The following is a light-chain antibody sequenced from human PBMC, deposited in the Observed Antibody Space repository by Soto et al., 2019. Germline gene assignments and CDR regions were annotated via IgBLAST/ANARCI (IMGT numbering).Light chain of an antibody. J-gene: IGLJ1*01. CDR2: NVN. CDR3: QSYDSSLSGYV. V-gene: IGLV2-11*01. CDR1: SSDVGSYDY. Sequence: QSALIQPPSVSGSPGQSVTISCTGTSSDVGSYDYVSWYQQHPGTVPKPMIYNVNTQPSGVPDRFSGSKSGNTASMTISGLQAEDEAEYYCQSYDSSLSGYVFGTGTKLTVL.